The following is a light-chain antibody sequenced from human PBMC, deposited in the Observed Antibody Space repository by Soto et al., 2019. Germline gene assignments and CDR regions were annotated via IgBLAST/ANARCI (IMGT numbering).Light chain of an antibody. CDR1: SSNIGAGYD. CDR2: GNS. J-gene: IGLJ2*01. Sequence: QSVLTQPPSVSGAPGQRVTISCTGSSSNIGAGYDVHWYQQLPGTAPKLLIYGNSNRPSGVPDRFSGSKSGTSASLAITGLQAEDEADYYCQSYESSLYVVFGGGTQLPVL. V-gene: IGLV1-40*01. CDR3: QSYESSLYVV.